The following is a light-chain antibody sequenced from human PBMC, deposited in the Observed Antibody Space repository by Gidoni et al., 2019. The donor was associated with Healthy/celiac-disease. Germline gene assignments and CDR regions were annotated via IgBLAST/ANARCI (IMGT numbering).Light chain of an antibody. Sequence: RVTITCRASQSISSYLNWYQQKPGKAPKLLIYAASSLQSGVPSSFSGSGSGTDFTLTISSLQPEDFATYYCQQSYSTQMYTFGQGTKLEIK. V-gene: IGKV1-39*01. J-gene: IGKJ2*01. CDR1: QSISSY. CDR2: AAS. CDR3: QQSYSTQMYT.